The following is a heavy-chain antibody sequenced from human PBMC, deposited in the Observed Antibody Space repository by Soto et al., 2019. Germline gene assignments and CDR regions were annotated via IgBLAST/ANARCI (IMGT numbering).Heavy chain of an antibody. V-gene: IGHV1-69*02. CDR1: GGTFSSDT. CDR2: IIPILGST. CDR3: ARYDYNGYYFDY. Sequence: SVKGSCKGSGGTFSSDTISWVRQAPGQGLEWMGRIIPILGSTTYAQKFQGRVTMTRDTSTTTVYMELSSLKSEDTAVYYCARYDYNGYYFDYWGQGTLVTVSS. D-gene: IGHD4-4*01. J-gene: IGHJ4*02.